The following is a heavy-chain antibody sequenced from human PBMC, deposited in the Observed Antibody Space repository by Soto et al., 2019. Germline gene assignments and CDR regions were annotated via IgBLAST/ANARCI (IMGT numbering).Heavy chain of an antibody. Sequence: SETLSLTCTVSGGSISSGGYYWSWIRQHPGKGLEWIGYIYYSGSTYYNPSLKSRVTISVDTSKNQFSLKLSSATAADTAVYYCARVPSGNYDYVWGSYRGPFDYWGQGTLVTVSS. CDR2: IYYSGST. D-gene: IGHD3-16*01. CDR3: ARVPSGNYDYVWGSYRGPFDY. V-gene: IGHV4-31*03. J-gene: IGHJ4*02. CDR1: GGSISSGGYY.